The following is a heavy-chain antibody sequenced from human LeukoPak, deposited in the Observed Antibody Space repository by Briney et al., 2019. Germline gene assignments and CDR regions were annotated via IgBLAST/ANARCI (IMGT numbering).Heavy chain of an antibody. D-gene: IGHD5-24*01. CDR2: IYPGDSDT. V-gene: IGHV5-51*01. CDR3: ARHALLGRGWLQLDFDY. Sequence: GESLKISCKGSGYSFTSYWIGWVRQMPGKGLEWMGIIYPGDSDTRYSPSSQGQVTISADKSISTAYLQWSSLKASDTAMYYCARHALLGRGWLQLDFDYWGQGTLVTVSS. CDR1: GYSFTSYW. J-gene: IGHJ4*02.